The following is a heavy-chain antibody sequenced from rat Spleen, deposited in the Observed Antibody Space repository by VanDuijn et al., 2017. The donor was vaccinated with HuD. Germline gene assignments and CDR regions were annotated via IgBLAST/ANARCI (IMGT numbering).Heavy chain of an antibody. D-gene: IGHD1-2*01. CDR2: IWGNGNT. CDR1: GFTFSDYY. CDR3: ARADIAAISADGI. Sequence: VQLVESGGGLVQPGRSLELSCAASGFTFSDYYMAWVRQAPKKGLEWMGLIWGNGNTNYNSALKSRLSISRDTSKSQVFLKMNSLQSEDTATYSCARADIAAISADGIWGQGVMVTVSS. J-gene: IGHJ2*01. V-gene: IGHV2-13*01.